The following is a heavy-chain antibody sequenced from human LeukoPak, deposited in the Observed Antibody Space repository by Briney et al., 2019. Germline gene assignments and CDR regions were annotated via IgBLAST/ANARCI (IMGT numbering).Heavy chain of an antibody. CDR2: IHYSGST. J-gene: IGHJ4*02. V-gene: IGHV4-59*08. CDR3: ARHGSRDYYDSSGYFIFDY. CDR1: GGSIRSYY. Sequence: SETLSLTCTVSGGSIRSYYGRGIPEPPGKGGEGMVYIHYSGSTNYNPSLKRRVTISVDTPKNQFCLKLSSVTAADTAVYYCARHGSRDYYDSSGYFIFDYWGQGTLVTVSS. D-gene: IGHD3-22*01.